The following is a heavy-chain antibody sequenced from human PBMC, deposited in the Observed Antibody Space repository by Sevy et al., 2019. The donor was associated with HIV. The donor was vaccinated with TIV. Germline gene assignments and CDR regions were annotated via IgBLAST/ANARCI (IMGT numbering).Heavy chain of an antibody. CDR1: GVSLTGYY. V-gene: IGHV4-34*01. D-gene: IGHD2-21*02. J-gene: IGHJ5*02. CDR2: VSHSGRT. CDR3: ARAWGDPSYFDP. Sequence: SETLSLTCAVHGVSLTGYYWNWIRQSPGKGLEWIGEVSHSGRTKYNPSLESRVTIELDTSKNQFSLTLDSLTVADMAVYYCARAWGDPSYFDPWGQGTLVTVSS.